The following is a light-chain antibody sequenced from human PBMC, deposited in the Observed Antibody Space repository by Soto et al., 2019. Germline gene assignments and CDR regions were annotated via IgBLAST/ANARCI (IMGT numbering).Light chain of an antibody. CDR3: QSYDSSLSVV. Sequence: QSVLTQPPSVSGAPGQRVTISCTGSSSNIGAGYDVHWYQQLPGTAPKLLIYGNSNRPSGVPDRFSGSKSGTSASLAITGLQGEEEAEYSCQSYDSSLSVVFGGGTTLPVL. V-gene: IGLV1-40*01. J-gene: IGLJ2*01. CDR2: GNS. CDR1: SSNIGAGYD.